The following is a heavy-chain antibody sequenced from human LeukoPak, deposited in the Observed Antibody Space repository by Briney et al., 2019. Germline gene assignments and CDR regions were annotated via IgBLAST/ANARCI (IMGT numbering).Heavy chain of an antibody. CDR3: AKDSGRWQQLGPVFDC. D-gene: IGHD5-24*01. CDR2: ISLGGGSST. V-gene: IGHV3-23*01. CDR1: GFTVSSYD. Sequence: GGSLRLSCAASGFTVSSYDMTWVRQAPGKGLEWVASISLGGGSSTYYADSVKGRFTISRDNSKNTVHLQMDSLRDEDTAVYYCAKDSGRWQQLGPVFDCWGQGNLVTVSS. J-gene: IGHJ4*02.